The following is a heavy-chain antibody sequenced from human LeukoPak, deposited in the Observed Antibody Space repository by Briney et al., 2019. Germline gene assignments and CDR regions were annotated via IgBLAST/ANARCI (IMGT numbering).Heavy chain of an antibody. CDR3: AGRIQLWLQRYYYMDV. Sequence: PSETLSLTCTVSGGSISSTDYYWGWIRQPPGKGLEWIGSIHYSGTTWYNPSLRSRVTMSVDTSKKQFSLKLSSVTAADTAVYYCAGRIQLWLQRYYYMDVWGKGTTVTVSS. D-gene: IGHD5-18*01. CDR1: GGSISSTDYY. V-gene: IGHV4-39*01. J-gene: IGHJ6*03. CDR2: IHYSGTT.